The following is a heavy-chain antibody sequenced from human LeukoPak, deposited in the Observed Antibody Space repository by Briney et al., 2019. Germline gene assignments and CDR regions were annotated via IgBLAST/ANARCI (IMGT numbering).Heavy chain of an antibody. CDR3: ARLGYDSSGSSLFDY. CDR2: IYYSGST. Sequence: ASETLSLTCTVSGGSISSSSYYWGWNRQPPGKGLEWIGSIYYSGSTYYNPSLRSRVTISVDTSKNQFSLKLSSVTAADTAVYYCARLGYDSSGSSLFDYWGQGTLVTVSS. CDR1: GGSISSSSYY. J-gene: IGHJ4*02. D-gene: IGHD3-22*01. V-gene: IGHV4-39*01.